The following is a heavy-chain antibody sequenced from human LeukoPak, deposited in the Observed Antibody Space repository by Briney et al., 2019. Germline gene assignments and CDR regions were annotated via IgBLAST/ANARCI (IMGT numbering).Heavy chain of an antibody. CDR2: IYSGGST. CDR1: GFTVSSNS. CDR3: ARDPPYSSSWYGGMDV. D-gene: IGHD6-13*01. Sequence: GGSLRLSCAASGFTVSSNSMSWVRQAPGKGLEWVSVIYSGGSTYYADSVKGRFTISRDNSKNTLYLQMNSLRAEDTAVYYCARDPPYSSSWYGGMDVWGQGTTVTVSS. J-gene: IGHJ6*02. V-gene: IGHV3-66*01.